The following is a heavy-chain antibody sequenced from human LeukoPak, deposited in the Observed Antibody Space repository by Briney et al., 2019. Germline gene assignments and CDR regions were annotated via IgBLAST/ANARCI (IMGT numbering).Heavy chain of an antibody. J-gene: IGHJ6*02. CDR1: GYTFTGYY. D-gene: IGHD3-3*01. Sequence: GASVKVSCKASGYTFTGYYMHWVRQAPGQGLEWMGWINPNSGGTNYAQKFQGWVTMTRDTSISTAYMELSRLRSDDTAVYYCAREKVNTIFGVVNHRYGMDVWGQGTTVTVSS. V-gene: IGHV1-2*04. CDR2: INPNSGGT. CDR3: AREKVNTIFGVVNHRYGMDV.